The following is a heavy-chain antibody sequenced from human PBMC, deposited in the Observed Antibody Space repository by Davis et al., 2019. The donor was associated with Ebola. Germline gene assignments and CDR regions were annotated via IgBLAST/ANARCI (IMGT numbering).Heavy chain of an antibody. CDR2: INTNTGNP. J-gene: IGHJ4*02. CDR1: GYTFTSYA. D-gene: IGHD1-1*01. CDR3: EVSTISHPSQFDY. Sequence: ASVKVSCKASGYTFTSYAMNWVRQAPGQGLEWMGWINTNTGNPTYAQGFTGRFVFSLDTSVSTAYLQISSLKAEDTAVYYCEVSTISHPSQFDYWGQGTLVTVSS. V-gene: IGHV7-4-1*02.